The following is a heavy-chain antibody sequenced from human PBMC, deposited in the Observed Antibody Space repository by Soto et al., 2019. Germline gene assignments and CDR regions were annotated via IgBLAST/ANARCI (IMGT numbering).Heavy chain of an antibody. J-gene: IGHJ4*02. CDR1: GYTFTSYA. CDR3: GGRVLRFLEGSDPPYD. Sequence: ASVKVSCKASGYTFTSYAMHWVRQAPGQRLEWMGWINAGNGNTKYSQKFQGRVTITRDTSASTAYMELSSLRSEDTAVYYCGGRVLRFLEGSDPPYDWGQGTLVTVSS. D-gene: IGHD3-3*01. V-gene: IGHV1-3*01. CDR2: INAGNGNT.